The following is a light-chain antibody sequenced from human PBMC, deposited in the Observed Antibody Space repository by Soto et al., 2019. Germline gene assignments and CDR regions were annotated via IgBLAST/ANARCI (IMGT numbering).Light chain of an antibody. V-gene: IGKV3-20*01. Sequence: EIVLTQSPGTLSLSPGERATLSCRASQSIRGNYLAWYQQKPGQAPRLLIYGASSRATGIPDRFSGSGSGTDFTLTISRLEPDDFAVYYCQHYGTSPYTFGQGTKLQIK. CDR1: QSIRGNY. CDR3: QHYGTSPYT. J-gene: IGKJ2*01. CDR2: GAS.